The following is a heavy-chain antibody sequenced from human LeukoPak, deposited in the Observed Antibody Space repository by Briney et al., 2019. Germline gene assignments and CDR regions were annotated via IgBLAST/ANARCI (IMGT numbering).Heavy chain of an antibody. CDR2: VSGSGGST. CDR1: GFTFSSYS. CDR3: AKEYTGSYGDAFDI. V-gene: IGHV3-23*01. D-gene: IGHD1-26*01. Sequence: GGTLRLSCVVSGFTFSSYSMSWVRQAPGKGLEWVSVVSGSGGSTYYADSVKGRFTISRDNSKNTLYLQMNSLRAEDTAVYYCAKEYTGSYGDAFDIWGQGTMVTVSS. J-gene: IGHJ3*02.